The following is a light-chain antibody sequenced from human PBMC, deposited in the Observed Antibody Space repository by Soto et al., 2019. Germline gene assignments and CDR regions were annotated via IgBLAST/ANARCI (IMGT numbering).Light chain of an antibody. V-gene: IGKV3D-15*01. CDR2: GSS. CDR3: QQYSALPMT. Sequence: DIVMTQSPDPLSVSPGEIATLSCRASQSVSIKLAWYQQKPGHPPRLLIYGSSKRATGIPDRFSGSGSGTDFNLTISRLETDDFGVYFCQQYSALPMTFGQGTRLEIK. J-gene: IGKJ5*01. CDR1: QSVSIK.